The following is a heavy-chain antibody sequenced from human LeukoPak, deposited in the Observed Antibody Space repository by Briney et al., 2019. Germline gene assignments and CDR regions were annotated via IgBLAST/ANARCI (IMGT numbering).Heavy chain of an antibody. D-gene: IGHD3-10*01. CDR3: AKDDASGHDY. V-gene: IGHV3-23*01. J-gene: IGHJ4*02. CDR2: LSGSGGIT. Sequence: GGSLRLSCSASGFTFNNFAMLWVRQAPGKGLEWVSGLSGSGGITNYANSVKGRFSISRDNAKNSLYLQMNSLRAEDTAVYYCAKDDASGHDYWGQGTLVTVSS. CDR1: GFTFNNFA.